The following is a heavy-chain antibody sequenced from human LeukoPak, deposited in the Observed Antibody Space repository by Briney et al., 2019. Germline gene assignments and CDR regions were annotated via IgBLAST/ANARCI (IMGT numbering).Heavy chain of an antibody. D-gene: IGHD6-19*01. CDR3: AKDRSSGWSDY. CDR2: ISYDGSNK. J-gene: IGHJ4*02. Sequence: GGSLRLSCAASGFTFSSYGMHWVRQAPGKGLEWVAVISYDGSNKYYADSVKGRFTISRDNSKNTLYLQMNSLRAEDTAVYYCAKDRSSGWSDYWGQGTLVTVSS. V-gene: IGHV3-30*18. CDR1: GFTFSSYG.